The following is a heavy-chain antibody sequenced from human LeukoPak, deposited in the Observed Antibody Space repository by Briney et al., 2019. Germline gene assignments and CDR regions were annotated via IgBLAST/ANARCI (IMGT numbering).Heavy chain of an antibody. J-gene: IGHJ4*02. CDR1: GYTFTSYA. CDR3: AADHCSSTSCYGGLGLGY. V-gene: IGHV1-2*02. D-gene: IGHD2-2*01. Sequence: ASVKVSCKASGYTFTSYAMHWVRQAPGQGLEWRGWINPNSGGTNYAQKFQGRVTMTRDTSTSTAYMELSRLRSYDTAVYYCAADHCSSTSCYGGLGLGYWGQGTLVTVSS. CDR2: INPNSGGT.